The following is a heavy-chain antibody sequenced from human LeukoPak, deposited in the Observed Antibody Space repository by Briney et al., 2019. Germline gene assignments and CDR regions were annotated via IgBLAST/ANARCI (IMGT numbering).Heavy chain of an antibody. CDR3: AKPDTETDIVVVVAAPPPFDY. V-gene: IGHV3-30*18. CDR2: ISYDGSDK. D-gene: IGHD2-15*01. Sequence: GRSLRLSCAASGFTFRTYGMHWVRQAPGKGLEWVAVISYDGSDKYYADSVKGRFTISRDNSKNTLYLQMNSLRAEDTAVYYCAKPDTETDIVVVVAAPPPFDYWGQGTLVTVSS. CDR1: GFTFRTYG. J-gene: IGHJ4*02.